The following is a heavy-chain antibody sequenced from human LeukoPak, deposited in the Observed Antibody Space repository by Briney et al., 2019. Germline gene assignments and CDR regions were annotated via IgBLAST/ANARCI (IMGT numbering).Heavy chain of an antibody. V-gene: IGHV4-4*07. CDR1: GGSFSDYY. J-gene: IGHJ6*03. CDR3: ARERVTMVRGVSPLYYYYIDV. CDR2: IYTSGST. Sequence: SETLSLTCAVYGGSFSDYYWSWIRQPAGKGLEWIGRIYTSGSTNYNPSLKSRVTISVDTSKNQFSLKLSSVTAADTAVYYCARERVTMVRGVSPLYYYYIDVWGKGTTVTISS. D-gene: IGHD3-10*01.